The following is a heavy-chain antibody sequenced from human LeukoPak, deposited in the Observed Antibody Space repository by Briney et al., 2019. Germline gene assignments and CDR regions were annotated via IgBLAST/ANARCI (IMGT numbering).Heavy chain of an antibody. CDR2: ISSSSIYT. Sequence: GGSLRLSRAASGFTSSSYIMNWVRHAPGKGLEWGSSISSSSIYTHSTDSVRGRFTISRDNAKNSLFLQMNSLRAEDTAVYYCARDEWGDAFDIWGQGTMVTVFS. D-gene: IGHD1-26*01. CDR3: ARDEWGDAFDI. CDR1: GFTSSSYI. V-gene: IGHV3-21*01. J-gene: IGHJ3*02.